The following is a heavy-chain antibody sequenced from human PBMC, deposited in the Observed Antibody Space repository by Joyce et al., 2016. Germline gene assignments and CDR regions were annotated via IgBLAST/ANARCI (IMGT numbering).Heavy chain of an antibody. D-gene: IGHD5-24*01. V-gene: IGHV3-74*01. CDR2: VNSDATST. Sequence: EVQLLESGGDLVQPGGSLRLSCAASGFTFSIYWMYWVRQTPGKGLVCVARVNSDATSTSYADSVKGRFTISRDNANNTVYLQMNSLRAEDTAFYYCVRRDAYYLDHWGQGTLVTVSS. CDR1: GFTFSIYW. CDR3: VRRDAYYLDH. J-gene: IGHJ4*02.